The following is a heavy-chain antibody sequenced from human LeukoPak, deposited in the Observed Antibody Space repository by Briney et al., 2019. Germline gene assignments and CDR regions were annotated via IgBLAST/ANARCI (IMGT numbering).Heavy chain of an antibody. CDR1: TFTFSNYA. CDR2: ISSDGSEK. CDR3: VREGLYSGYEWY. D-gene: IGHD5-12*01. Sequence: PGGSLRLFCAASTFTFSNYAIHWVRQAPGKGLEWVGVISSDGSEKYYADSVKGRFSISRDNSKNTLYLQMNSLRAEDTAVYYCVREGLYSGYEWYWGQGTLVTVSS. J-gene: IGHJ4*02. V-gene: IGHV3-30-3*01.